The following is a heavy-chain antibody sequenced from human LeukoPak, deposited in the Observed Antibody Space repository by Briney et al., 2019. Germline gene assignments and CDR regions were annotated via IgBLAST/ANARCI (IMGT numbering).Heavy chain of an antibody. V-gene: IGHV3-20*01. J-gene: IGHJ5*02. CDR3: VRGCSSTSCYRIGFDP. D-gene: IGHD2-2*01. CDR2: INWNGGST. Sequence: PGGSLRLSCAAFGFSFDDYGMSWVRQAPGKGLEWVSGINWNGGSTGYADSVKGRFTIARDNAKNSLYLQMNSLRAEDTALYHCVRGCSSTSCYRIGFDPWGQGTLVTVSS. CDR1: GFSFDDYG.